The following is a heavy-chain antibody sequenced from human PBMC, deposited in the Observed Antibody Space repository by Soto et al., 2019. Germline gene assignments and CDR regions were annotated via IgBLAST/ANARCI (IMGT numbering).Heavy chain of an antibody. V-gene: IGHV2-5*02. Sequence: QITLKESGPTLVEPTQTLTLTCSFSGFSLSNSGVGVGWFRQAPGKALECLGIIYWDNDRRYNPSLKDRLSIPKDPSKNQVVVAMTYMEPVDTGTYYCAPRVSYSVSWDVGWFDSWGQGTPVTVS. CDR1: GFSLSNSGVG. CDR3: APRVSYSVSWDVGWFDS. D-gene: IGHD3-10*01. J-gene: IGHJ5*01. CDR2: IYWDNDR.